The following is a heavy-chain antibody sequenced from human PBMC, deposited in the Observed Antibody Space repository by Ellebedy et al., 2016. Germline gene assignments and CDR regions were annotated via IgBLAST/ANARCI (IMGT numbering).Heavy chain of an antibody. V-gene: IGHV3-11*01. CDR2: MSTIGHDI. CDR1: GFTFSDYY. J-gene: IGHJ6*04. Sequence: GESLKISXEGSGFTFSDYYITWIRLTPGKGLEWISYMSTIGHDISYADSVKGRFTISRDNARNSAFLQMTNLRAEDTGVYYCARDRRAFQTHYFHLDVWGKGTTVTVSS. D-gene: IGHD3-10*01. CDR3: ARDRRAFQTHYFHLDV.